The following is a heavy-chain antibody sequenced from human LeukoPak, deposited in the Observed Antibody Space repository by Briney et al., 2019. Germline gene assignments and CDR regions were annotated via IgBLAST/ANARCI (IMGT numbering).Heavy chain of an antibody. CDR2: ISAYNGNT. V-gene: IGHV1-18*01. D-gene: IGHD1-26*01. Sequence: ASVKVSCKASGYTFTSYGISWVRQAPGQGLEWMGWISAYNGNTNYAQKLQGRVTMTTDTSTSTAYMELRSLRSDDTAVYYCAGDRELNGGPYNWFDPWGQGTLVTVSS. CDR1: GYTFTSYG. CDR3: AGDRELNGGPYNWFDP. J-gene: IGHJ5*02.